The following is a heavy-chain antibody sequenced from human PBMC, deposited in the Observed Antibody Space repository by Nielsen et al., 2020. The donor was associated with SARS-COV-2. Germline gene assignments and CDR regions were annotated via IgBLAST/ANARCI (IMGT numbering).Heavy chain of an antibody. Sequence: ASVKVSCKASGCTFTSYYMHWVRQAPGQGLEWMGIINPSGGSTSYAQKFQGRVTMTRDTSTSTVYMELSSLRSEDTAVYYCARDRITPYYDFWSGYTQYYYYMDVWGKGTTVTVSS. J-gene: IGHJ6*03. CDR1: GCTFTSYY. D-gene: IGHD3-3*01. V-gene: IGHV1-46*01. CDR2: INPSGGST. CDR3: ARDRITPYYDFWSGYTQYYYYMDV.